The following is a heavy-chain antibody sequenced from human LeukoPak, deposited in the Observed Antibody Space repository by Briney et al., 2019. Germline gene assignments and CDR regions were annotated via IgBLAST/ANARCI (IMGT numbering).Heavy chain of an antibody. CDR3: ARDQGSGFLLDY. D-gene: IGHD6-19*01. J-gene: IGHJ4*02. CDR1: GYTFTGYY. Sequence: ASVKVSCKASGYTFTGYYMHWVRQAPGQGLEWMGRINPNSGGTNFAQKFQGRVTMTRDTSISTAYMELSRLRSDDTAVYYCARDQGSGFLLDYWGQGTLVTVSS. V-gene: IGHV1-2*06. CDR2: INPNSGGT.